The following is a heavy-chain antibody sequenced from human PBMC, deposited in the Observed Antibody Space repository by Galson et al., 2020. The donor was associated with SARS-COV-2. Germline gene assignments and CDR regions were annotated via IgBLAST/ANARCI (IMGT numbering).Heavy chain of an antibody. Sequence: GESLKISCQASGYRFTSYWIGWVRQMPGKGLEWMGIVFPGDSETRYSPSFQGQVTISADKSINTAYLQWSSVKASDTAMYYCARHTADCSSGICHAVYYHGLDVWGQGTAVTVS. CDR2: VFPGDSET. CDR3: ARHTADCSSGICHAVYYHGLDV. CDR1: GYRFTSYW. J-gene: IGHJ6*02. D-gene: IGHD2-2*01. V-gene: IGHV5-51*01.